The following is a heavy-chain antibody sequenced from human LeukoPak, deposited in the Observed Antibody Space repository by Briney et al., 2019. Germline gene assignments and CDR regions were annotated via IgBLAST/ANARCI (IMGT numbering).Heavy chain of an antibody. V-gene: IGHV1-46*01. D-gene: IGHD5-18*01. CDR1: GYTFTSYF. J-gene: IGHJ5*02. CDR2: INPSGGST. CDR3: ARGTWIQLWNNWFDP. Sequence: ASVKVSCKASGYTFTSYFMHWVRQAPGQGLEWMGIINPSGGSTSYAQKFQGRVTMTRDTSTSTVYMELSSLRSEDTAVYYCARGTWIQLWNNWFDPWGQGTLVTVSS.